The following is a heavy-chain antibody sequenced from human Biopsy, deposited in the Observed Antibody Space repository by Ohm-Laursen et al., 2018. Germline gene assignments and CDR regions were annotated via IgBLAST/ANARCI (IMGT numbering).Heavy chain of an antibody. CDR2: IYYDGIT. V-gene: IGHV4-38-2*02. CDR3: ARDRGYYSDRTVPGYLDF. D-gene: IGHD3-22*01. Sequence: TLSLTCAVSGYSVTNDYYWGWIRQPPGKGLEWIGNIYYDGITYYNPSLKSRVAMSVDTSKNQFSLRLTSVTAADTAVYYCARDRGYYSDRTVPGYLDFWGRGTLVTVPS. J-gene: IGHJ2*01. CDR1: GYSVTNDYY.